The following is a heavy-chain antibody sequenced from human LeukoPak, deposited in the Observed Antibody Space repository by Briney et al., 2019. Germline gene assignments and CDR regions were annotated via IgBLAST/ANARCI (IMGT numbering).Heavy chain of an antibody. D-gene: IGHD5-18*01. V-gene: IGHV3-43D*03. Sequence: GGSLRLSCAASGFTFDDYAMHWVRQAPGKGLELVSLISWDGGSTYYADSVKGRFTISRDNSKNSLYLQMNSLRAEDTALYYCAKDAGYSYYYYYMDVWGKGTTVTVSS. CDR2: ISWDGGST. J-gene: IGHJ6*03. CDR3: AKDAGYSYYYYYMDV. CDR1: GFTFDDYA.